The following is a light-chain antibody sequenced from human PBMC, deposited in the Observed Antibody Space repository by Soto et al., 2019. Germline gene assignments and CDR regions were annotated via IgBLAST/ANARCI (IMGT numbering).Light chain of an antibody. CDR1: TSDIGSYNL. CDR3: CSYAGSSTWV. CDR2: EAS. Sequence: QSALTQPASVSGSPGQSITISCTGTTSDIGSYNLVSWYQQHPGKVPKIIIYEASKRPSGAPYRFSGSKSGNTASLTISGLHAEDEADYYCCSYAGSSTWVFGTGTKLTVL. J-gene: IGLJ1*01. V-gene: IGLV2-23*01.